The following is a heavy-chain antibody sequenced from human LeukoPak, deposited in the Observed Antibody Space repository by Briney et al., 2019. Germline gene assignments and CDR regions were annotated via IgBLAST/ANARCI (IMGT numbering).Heavy chain of an antibody. CDR2: IYSGGST. CDR1: GFSVSSNY. D-gene: IGHD1-26*01. CDR3: ASTSGGYFDY. J-gene: IGHJ4*02. Sequence: PGGSLRLSCAASGFSVSSNYMSWVRQAPGKGLEWVSIIYSGGSTFYADSVKGRFTISRDNSTNTLYLQMNSLRAEDTAVYYCASTSGGYFDYWGQGTLVTVSS. V-gene: IGHV3-53*01.